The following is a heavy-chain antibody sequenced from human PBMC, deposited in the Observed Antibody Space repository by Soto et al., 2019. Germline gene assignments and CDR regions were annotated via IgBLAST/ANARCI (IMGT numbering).Heavy chain of an antibody. CDR3: ATDSRSTVTTLLND. Sequence: QVQVVESGGGVVQPGRSLRLSCEASGLSFSSYVMHWVRKAPGKGLEWVTFISYDGNKNIYADSVKGRFTISRDNSKHTLYLQMNNLRAEDSAVYYCATDSRSTVTTLLNDWGQATLFTVSS. V-gene: IGHV3-30*03. CDR2: ISYDGNKN. CDR1: GLSFSSYV. J-gene: IGHJ4*02. D-gene: IGHD4-17*01.